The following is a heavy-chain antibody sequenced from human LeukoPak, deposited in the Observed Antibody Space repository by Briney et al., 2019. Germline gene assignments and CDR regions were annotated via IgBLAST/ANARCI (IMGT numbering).Heavy chain of an antibody. Sequence: PGGSLRLSCVASGFTFRSYTMNWVRQAPGKGLEWVSSISSSSRYIYYADSVKGRFTISRDNAMNSLYLQMNNLRAEDTALYSCVSDIVGANADYWGQGTLVTVSS. CDR3: VSDIVGANADY. CDR2: ISSSSRYI. CDR1: GFTFRSYT. D-gene: IGHD1-26*01. J-gene: IGHJ4*02. V-gene: IGHV3-21*01.